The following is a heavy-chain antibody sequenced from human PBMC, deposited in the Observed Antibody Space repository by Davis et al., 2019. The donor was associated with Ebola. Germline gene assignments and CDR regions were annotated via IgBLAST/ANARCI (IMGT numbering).Heavy chain of an antibody. CDR2: IYPADADT. CDR3: ASLRRTITGMDDAFDI. CDR1: GYNFNIYW. Sequence: GESPKISCQTSGYNFNIYWIGWVRQMPGKGLEWVVFIYPADADTRYSPSFQGQVTISADKSISTAYLQWSTLKASDTAMYYCASLRRTITGMDDAFDIWGQGTMVTVSS. V-gene: IGHV5-51*01. J-gene: IGHJ3*02. D-gene: IGHD2-8*02.